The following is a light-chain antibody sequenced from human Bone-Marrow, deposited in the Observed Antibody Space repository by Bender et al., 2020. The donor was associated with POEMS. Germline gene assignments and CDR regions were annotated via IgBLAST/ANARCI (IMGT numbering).Light chain of an antibody. Sequence: SALTQPASVSGSPGQSITISCTGTSSDVGNYKLVSWYQQHPGKAPKLIFYEGSERPSGVSDRFSGSRSGHTASLTISGLQAEDEADYYCSSYVGSSTYVFGTGTKVTVL. CDR1: SSDVGNYKL. CDR2: EGS. J-gene: IGLJ1*01. V-gene: IGLV2-23*01. CDR3: SSYVGSSTYV.